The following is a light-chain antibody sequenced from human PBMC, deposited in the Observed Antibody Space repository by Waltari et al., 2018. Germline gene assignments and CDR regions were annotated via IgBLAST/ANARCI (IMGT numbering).Light chain of an antibody. V-gene: IGLV3-25*03. J-gene: IGLJ2*01. CDR2: RDT. CDR1: ALPQQD. Sequence: SYELTQPPSVSVSPGQTARTTCSGDALPQQDAYWYQQRPGQAPVLVIYRDTDRPSGIPERFSGSSSGTIVTLTISGVQAEDEADYYCQSADSSGNYVVFGGGTKLTVL. CDR3: QSADSSGNYVV.